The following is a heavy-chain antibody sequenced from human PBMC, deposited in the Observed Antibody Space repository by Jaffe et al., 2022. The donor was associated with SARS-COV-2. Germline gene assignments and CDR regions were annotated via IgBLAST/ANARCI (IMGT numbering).Heavy chain of an antibody. V-gene: IGHV4-4*07. J-gene: IGHJ6*02. D-gene: IGHD3-9*01. CDR2: IYTSGST. CDR1: GGSISSYY. CDR3: ARDSGYFDWSPGDYYGMDV. Sequence: QVQLQESGPGLVKPSETLSLTCTVSGGSISSYYWSWIRQPAGKGLEWIGRIYTSGSTNYNPSLKSRVTMSVDTSKNQFSLKLSSVTAADTAVYYCARDSGYFDWSPGDYYGMDVWGQGTTVTVSS.